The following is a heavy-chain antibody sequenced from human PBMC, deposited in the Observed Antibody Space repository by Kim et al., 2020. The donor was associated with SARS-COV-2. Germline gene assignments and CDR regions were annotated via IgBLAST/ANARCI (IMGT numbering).Heavy chain of an antibody. V-gene: IGHV4-4*07. CDR2: IYTSGST. CDR3: AREVDYDFWGTTYYYYYYYMDV. CDR1: GGSISSYY. Sequence: SETLSLTCTVSGGSISSYYWSWIRQPAGKGLEWIGRIYTSGSTNYNPSLKSRVTMSVDTSKNQFSLKLCSVTAADTAVYYCAREVDYDFWGTTYYYYYYYMDVWGKGTTVTVSS. D-gene: IGHD3-3*01. J-gene: IGHJ6*03.